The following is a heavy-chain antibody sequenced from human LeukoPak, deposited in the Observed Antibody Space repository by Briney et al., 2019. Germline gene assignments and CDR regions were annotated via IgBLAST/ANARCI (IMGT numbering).Heavy chain of an antibody. CDR3: ARVRTAAPTYYYYMDV. CDR1: GGSFSGYY. CDR2: IYYSGST. D-gene: IGHD2-2*01. J-gene: IGHJ6*03. V-gene: IGHV4-30-4*08. Sequence: SETLSLTCAVYGGSFSGYYWSWIRQPPGKGLEWIGYIYYSGSTYYNPSLKSRVTISVDTSKSQFSLKLSSVTAADAAVYYCARVRTAAPTYYYYMDVWGKGTTVAVSS.